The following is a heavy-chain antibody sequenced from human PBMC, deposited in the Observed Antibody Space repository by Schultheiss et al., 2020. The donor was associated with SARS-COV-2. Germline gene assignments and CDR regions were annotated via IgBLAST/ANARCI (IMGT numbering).Heavy chain of an antibody. V-gene: IGHV4-61*08. J-gene: IGHJ6*02. Sequence: SETLSLTCTVSGGSISSGGYYWSWIRQHPGKGLEWIGYIYYSGSTNYNPSLKSRVTISVDTSKNQFSLKLTSVTAADTAVYYCARVSRYQLPPSNYYGMDVWGQGTTVTVSS. D-gene: IGHD2-2*01. CDR1: GGSISSGGYY. CDR2: IYYSGST. CDR3: ARVSRYQLPPSNYYGMDV.